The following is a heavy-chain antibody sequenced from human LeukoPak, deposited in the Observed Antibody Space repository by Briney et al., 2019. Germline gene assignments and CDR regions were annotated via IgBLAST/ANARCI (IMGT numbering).Heavy chain of an antibody. J-gene: IGHJ6*04. V-gene: IGHV1-18*04. CDR3: ASPQGPYYYGMDV. CDR1: VYTFTSYS. CDR2: ISAYNGNT. Sequence: ASVKVSCKSSVYTFTSYSISWVRQAPGQGVEWMGWISAYNGNTNYAQKIQGRVTMTTDTSTSTAYMELRSLRSDDTAVYYCASPQGPYYYGMDVWGKGTTVTVSS.